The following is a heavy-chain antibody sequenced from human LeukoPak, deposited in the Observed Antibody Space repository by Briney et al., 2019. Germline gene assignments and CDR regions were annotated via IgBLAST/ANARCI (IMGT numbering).Heavy chain of an antibody. CDR3: ARASQLLYPLDY. CDR1: GYTFTSYG. CDR2: ISAYNGNT. V-gene: IGHV1-18*01. D-gene: IGHD2-2*01. J-gene: IGHJ4*02. Sequence: ASVKVSCKASGYTFTSYGISWVRQAPGQGLEWMGWISAYNGNTNYAQKLRGRVTMTTDTSTSTAYMELRSLRSDDTAVYYCARASQLLYPLDYWGQGTLVTVSS.